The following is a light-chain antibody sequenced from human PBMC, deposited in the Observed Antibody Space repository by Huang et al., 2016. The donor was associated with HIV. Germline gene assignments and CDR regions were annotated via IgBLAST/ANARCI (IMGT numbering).Light chain of an antibody. Sequence: EIVMTQSPATLYVSPGERATLSCRASQGVGNNLAWYQQKLGQAPRLRIYGAAARATGLPARFSGSGSGTEFTLTISSLQSEDFAVYYCQQYNTWPYTFGQGTSLEL. V-gene: IGKV3-15*01. CDR1: QGVGNN. J-gene: IGKJ2*01. CDR3: QQYNTWPYT. CDR2: GAA.